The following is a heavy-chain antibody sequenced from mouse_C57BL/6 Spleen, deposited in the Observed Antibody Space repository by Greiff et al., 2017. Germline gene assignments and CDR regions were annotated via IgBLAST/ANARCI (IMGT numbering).Heavy chain of an antibody. Sequence: EVQLMESEGGLVQPGSSMKLSCTASGFTFSDYYMAWVRQVPEKGLEWVANINYDGSSTYYLDSLKSRFIISRDNAKNIRYLQLSSLKSEDTATYYCAREGLGRYCFDYWGQGTTLTVSS. J-gene: IGHJ2*01. CDR2: INYDGSST. D-gene: IGHD4-1*01. CDR3: AREGLGRYCFDY. CDR1: GFTFSDYY. V-gene: IGHV5-16*01.